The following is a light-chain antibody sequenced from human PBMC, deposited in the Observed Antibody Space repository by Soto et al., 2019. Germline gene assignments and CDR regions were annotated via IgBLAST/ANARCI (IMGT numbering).Light chain of an antibody. J-gene: IGKJ5*01. CDR1: QDIRKS. CDR3: QHCDSLPLT. V-gene: IGKV1-33*01. Sequence: DIQMNQCPSSLSASVGDRVTISCQASQDIRKSLNWYQQKQGKAPKILIYDASNLETGVPSRFSGSGSWTDFTFTISRLQPEDIQTYYCQHCDSLPLTFGQGTRLEIK. CDR2: DAS.